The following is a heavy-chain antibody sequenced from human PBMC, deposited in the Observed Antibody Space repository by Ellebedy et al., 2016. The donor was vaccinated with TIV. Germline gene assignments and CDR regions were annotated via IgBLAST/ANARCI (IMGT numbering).Heavy chain of an antibody. CDR3: AKGRGIAAADRPWGPNWLDS. J-gene: IGHJ5*01. CDR2: ISGSGNYT. CDR1: RLTFNNYA. V-gene: IGHV3-23*01. D-gene: IGHD6-13*01. Sequence: PGGSLRLSCAASRLTFNNYAMSWVRQAPGKGLEWVSVISGSGNYTYYADSVKGRFTISRDNSKNTVYLQMNSLRADDTAVYYCAKGRGIAAADRPWGPNWLDSWGQGTLVTVSS.